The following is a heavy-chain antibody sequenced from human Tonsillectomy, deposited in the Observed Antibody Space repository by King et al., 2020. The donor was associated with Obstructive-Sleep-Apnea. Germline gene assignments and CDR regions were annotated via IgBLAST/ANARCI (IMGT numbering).Heavy chain of an antibody. J-gene: IGHJ4*02. CDR1: GFTFSSYS. Sequence: VQLVESGGGLVQPGGSLRLSCAASGFTFSSYSMSWVRQAPGKGLELVSSISGSGGSTYSADSGQGRFTISSDQSKNTLYLQMNSLRTEDTAVYYCAKVGHYDILTGYYLGYYFDYWGQGTLVTVSS. V-gene: IGHV3-23*04. CDR3: AKVGHYDILTGYYLGYYFDY. D-gene: IGHD3-9*01. CDR2: ISGSGGST.